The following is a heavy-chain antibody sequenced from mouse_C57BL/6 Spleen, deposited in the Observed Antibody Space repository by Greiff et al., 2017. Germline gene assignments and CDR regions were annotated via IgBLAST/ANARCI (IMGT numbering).Heavy chain of an antibody. CDR3: ARRENYGSFFDD. Sequence: EVHLVESGGGLVKPGGSLKLSCAASGFTFSSYTMSWVRQTPEKRLEWVATISGGGGNTYYPDSVKGRFTISRDNAKNTLYLQMSSLRSEDTALYYCARRENYGSFFDDWGQGTTRTVSS. D-gene: IGHD1-1*01. J-gene: IGHJ2*01. CDR2: ISGGGGNT. CDR1: GFTFSSYT. V-gene: IGHV5-9*01.